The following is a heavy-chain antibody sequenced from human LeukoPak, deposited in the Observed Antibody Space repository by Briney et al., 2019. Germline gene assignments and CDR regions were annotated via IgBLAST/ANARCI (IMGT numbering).Heavy chain of an antibody. V-gene: IGHV1-2*02. CDR1: GYTFTGYY. Sequence: GASVKVSCKASGYTFTGYYMHWVRQAPGQGLEWMGWTNPNSGGTNYAQKFQGRVTMTRDTSISTAYMELSRLRSDDTAVYYCAILLRSGSYMASNWFDPWGQGTLVTVSS. J-gene: IGHJ5*02. CDR2: TNPNSGGT. CDR3: AILLRSGSYMASNWFDP. D-gene: IGHD3-10*01.